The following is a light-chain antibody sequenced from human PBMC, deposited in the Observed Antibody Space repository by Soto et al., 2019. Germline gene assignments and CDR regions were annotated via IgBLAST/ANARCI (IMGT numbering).Light chain of an antibody. CDR3: QHYNNWPQT. CDR2: GAS. J-gene: IGKJ1*01. CDR1: QSVSSN. V-gene: IGKV3-15*01. Sequence: EIVMTQSPATLSVFPGERATLSCRASQSVSSNLAWYQQQPGQAPRLLMYGASTRATGIPVRFSGSGSGTEFTLTISSLQSEDFAVYYCQHYNNWPQTFGQGTKVEIK.